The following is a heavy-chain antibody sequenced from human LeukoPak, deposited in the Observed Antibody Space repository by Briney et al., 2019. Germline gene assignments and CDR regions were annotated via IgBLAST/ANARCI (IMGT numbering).Heavy chain of an antibody. Sequence: GASVKVSCKASGFTFTSSAMQWVRQARGQRLEWIGWIVVGSGNTNYAQKFQERVTITRDMSTSTAYMELSSLGSEDTAVYYCARHQLRGFLDDNWGQGTLVTVSS. CDR3: ARHQLRGFLDDN. J-gene: IGHJ4*02. CDR1: GFTFTSSA. CDR2: IVVGSGNT. V-gene: IGHV1-58*02. D-gene: IGHD3-10*01.